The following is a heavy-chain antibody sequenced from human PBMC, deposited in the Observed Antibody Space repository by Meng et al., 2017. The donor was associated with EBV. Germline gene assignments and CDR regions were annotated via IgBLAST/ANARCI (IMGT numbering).Heavy chain of an antibody. Sequence: QVQLQDSGPGLVKPAETLSLTCNVSGASVSGGTFHWGWLRQPPGKELQWIGYIYDGGTTIYNPSLKSRVTIFLDTFRNQFSLGLRSVTTADTVVYYCAKSSSSTPGVVDSWGQGTLVTVSS. CDR2: IYDGGTT. CDR3: AKSSSSTPGVVDS. CDR1: GASVSGGTFH. J-gene: IGHJ4*02. V-gene: IGHV4-61*01. D-gene: IGHD2-2*01.